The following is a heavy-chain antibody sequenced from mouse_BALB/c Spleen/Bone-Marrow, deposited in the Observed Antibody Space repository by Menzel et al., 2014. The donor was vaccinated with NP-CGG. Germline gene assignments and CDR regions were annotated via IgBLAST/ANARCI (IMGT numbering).Heavy chain of an antibody. CDR3: AREGGLVPDYFDY. CDR1: GYSFTGYY. Sequence: VQLQQSGPELVKPGASVKISCKASGYSFTGYYMHWVKQSHVKSLEWIGRINPYNGATSYNQNFKDEASLTIDKSSSTAYMEVHSLTSEDSAVYYCAREGGLVPDYFDYWGQGTTLTVSS. D-gene: IGHD6-2*01. CDR2: INPYNGAT. V-gene: IGHV1-26*01. J-gene: IGHJ2*01.